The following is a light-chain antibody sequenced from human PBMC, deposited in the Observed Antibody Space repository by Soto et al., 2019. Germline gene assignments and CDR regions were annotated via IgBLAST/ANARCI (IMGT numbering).Light chain of an antibody. CDR2: EVI. Sequence: QSVRTQPGSVSGSPGQSITFSCTGTNSDVGSYNYVSWYQQRPGKAPKLMIYEVINRPSGVSDRFSGSKSGNTASLTISGLQAEDEADYYCSSYSSSRTYVIFGGGTQLTVL. CDR1: NSDVGSYNY. CDR3: SSYSSSRTYVI. J-gene: IGLJ2*01. V-gene: IGLV2-14*01.